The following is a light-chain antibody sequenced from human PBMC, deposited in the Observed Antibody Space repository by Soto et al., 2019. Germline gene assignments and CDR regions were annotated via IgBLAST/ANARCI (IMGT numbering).Light chain of an antibody. V-gene: IGKV3-20*01. CDR1: QSVSSNY. J-gene: IGKJ2*01. CDR2: GAS. Sequence: ENVLTQSPGTLSLSPGERVTLSCRASQSVSSNYLAWYQQKPGQAPRLLIYGASVRATGIPDRFSGSGSGTDFTLTISRLEPEDFAVYYCQQYGSSPYTFGQGPTLDIK. CDR3: QQYGSSPYT.